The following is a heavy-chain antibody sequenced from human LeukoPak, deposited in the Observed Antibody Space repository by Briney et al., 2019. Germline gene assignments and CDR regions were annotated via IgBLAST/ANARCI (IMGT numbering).Heavy chain of an antibody. Sequence: GESLKIPCKASGVSFTNFWIAWVRQMPGKGLGWMGVILPADSDARYSPSFRGQVTISADKSINTAYMKWSSLKASDTAAYYCARQGAGASHYDDAGLPRGAFDIWGQGTMVTVSS. J-gene: IGHJ3*02. CDR2: ILPADSDA. D-gene: IGHD3-22*01. CDR3: ARQGAGASHYDDAGLPRGAFDI. CDR1: GVSFTNFW. V-gene: IGHV5-51*01.